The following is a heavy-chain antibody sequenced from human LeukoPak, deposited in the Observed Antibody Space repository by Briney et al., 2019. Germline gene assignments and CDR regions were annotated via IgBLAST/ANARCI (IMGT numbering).Heavy chain of an antibody. CDR3: ARRGFTMVRGVISPLDAFDI. D-gene: IGHD3-10*01. V-gene: IGHV4-4*07. CDR1: GGSISSYY. J-gene: IGHJ3*02. Sequence: PSETLSLTCTVSGGSISSYYWSWIRQPAGKGLGWIGRIYTSGSTNYNPSLKSRVTMSVDTSKNQFSLKLSSVTAADTAVYYCARRGFTMVRGVISPLDAFDIWGQGTMVTVSS. CDR2: IYTSGST.